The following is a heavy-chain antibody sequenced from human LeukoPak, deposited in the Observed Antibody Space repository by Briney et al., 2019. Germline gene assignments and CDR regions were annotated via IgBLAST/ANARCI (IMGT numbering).Heavy chain of an antibody. Sequence: GESLKISCKGSGYSFTSYWIGWVRQMPGKGLEWMGIIYPGDSDTRYSPSFQGQVTISADKSISTAYLQWSSLKASDTAMYYCAREGAATPEWDDWFDPWGQGTLVTVSS. V-gene: IGHV5-51*01. CDR2: IYPGDSDT. D-gene: IGHD2-15*01. CDR1: GYSFTSYW. CDR3: AREGAATPEWDDWFDP. J-gene: IGHJ5*02.